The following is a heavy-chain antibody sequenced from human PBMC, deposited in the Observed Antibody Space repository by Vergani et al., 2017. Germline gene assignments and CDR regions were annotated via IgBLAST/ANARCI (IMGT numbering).Heavy chain of an antibody. D-gene: IGHD6-13*01. V-gene: IGHV1-2*02. CDR3: ARFWARYISSWYLLHPFAY. CDR2: INPNSGGT. Sequence: QVQLVQAGAEVKKPGASVKVSCKTSGYTFTGYYMHWVRQAPGQGLEWMGWINPNSGGTNYAQKFHGRVTMTRDTSISTAYMELSRLRSDDTAVYYCARFWARYISSWYLLHPFAYWDQATLVTVSS. J-gene: IGHJ4*02. CDR1: GYTFTGYY.